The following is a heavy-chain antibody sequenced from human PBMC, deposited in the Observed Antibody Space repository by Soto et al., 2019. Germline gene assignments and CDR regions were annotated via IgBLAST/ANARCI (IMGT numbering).Heavy chain of an antibody. CDR1: GVTFSSYA. Sequence: SVKVSCKASGVTFSSYAISWVRQAPGQGLEWMGGIIPIFGTANYAQKFQGRVTITADESTSTAYMELSSLRSEDTAVYYCARDRDIVVVVAATPSNYGMDVWGQGTTVTVSS. J-gene: IGHJ6*02. CDR3: ARDRDIVVVVAATPSNYGMDV. V-gene: IGHV1-69*13. D-gene: IGHD2-15*01. CDR2: IIPIFGTA.